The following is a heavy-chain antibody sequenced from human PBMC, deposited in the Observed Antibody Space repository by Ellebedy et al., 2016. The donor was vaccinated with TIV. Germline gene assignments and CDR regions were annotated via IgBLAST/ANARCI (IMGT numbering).Heavy chain of an antibody. CDR3: ATELTGRFDH. CDR1: DGSISSTRYY. D-gene: IGHD7-27*01. V-gene: IGHV4-39*01. Sequence: MPSETLSLTCSVSDGSISSTRYYCAWIRQPPGMGLEWMGSMYYSGSTYYNPSLKSRVTVSVDTSKSQFSLKLSSVTAADTAVYYCATELTGRFDHWGQGTLVTVSS. CDR2: MYYSGST. J-gene: IGHJ4*02.